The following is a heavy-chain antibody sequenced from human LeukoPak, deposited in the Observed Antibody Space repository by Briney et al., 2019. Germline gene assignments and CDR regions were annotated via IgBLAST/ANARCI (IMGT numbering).Heavy chain of an antibody. Sequence: SETLSLTCTVSGGSISSYYWSWIRQPPGKGLEWIGYIYYSGSTNYNPSLKSRVTISVDTSKNQFSLKLSSVTAADTAVYYCARVMTGGDAFDIWGQGTMVTASS. CDR2: IYYSGST. D-gene: IGHD2-21*02. CDR1: GGSISSYY. J-gene: IGHJ3*02. CDR3: ARVMTGGDAFDI. V-gene: IGHV4-59*01.